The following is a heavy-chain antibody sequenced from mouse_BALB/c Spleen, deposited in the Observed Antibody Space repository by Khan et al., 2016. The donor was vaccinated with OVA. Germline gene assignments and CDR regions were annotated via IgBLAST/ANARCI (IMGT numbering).Heavy chain of an antibody. CDR1: GYSITSDYA. CDR3: ARIKGGDFDY. J-gene: IGHJ2*01. V-gene: IGHV3-2*02. Sequence: EVQLQESGPGLVKPSQSLSLTCTVTGYSITSDYAWNWIRQFPGNNLEWMGYISYSGNTKYTPSLKSRISITRDTSKNQFFLQLNSVTIGDTATYYCARIKGGDFDYWGQGTTLTVSS. CDR2: ISYSGNT.